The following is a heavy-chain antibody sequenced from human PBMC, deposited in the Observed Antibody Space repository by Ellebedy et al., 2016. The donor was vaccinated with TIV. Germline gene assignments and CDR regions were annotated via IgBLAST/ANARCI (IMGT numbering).Heavy chain of an antibody. J-gene: IGHJ4*02. V-gene: IGHV1-46*01. D-gene: IGHD3-22*01. Sequence: ASVKVSCKASGYTFTSYFMYWVRQAPGQGLEWMGIINPNGGGTNYAQKFQGRVTMTRETSTSTVYMELSSLRSEDTAVYYCARGDKYYYESSGYHYTYWGQGTLVTVSS. CDR2: INPNGGGT. CDR1: GYTFTSYF. CDR3: ARGDKYYYESSGYHYTY.